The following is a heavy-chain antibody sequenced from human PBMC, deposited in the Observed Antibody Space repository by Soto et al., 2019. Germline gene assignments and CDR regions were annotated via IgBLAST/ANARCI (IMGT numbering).Heavy chain of an antibody. V-gene: IGHV4-39*01. Sequence: SQTLSLTCTVSGGSISSSSYYWGWIRQPPGKGLEWIGSIYYSGSTYYNPSLKSRVTISVDTSKNQFSLKLSSVTAADTAVYYCARHNNAIGESDEFDYWGQGTLVTVSS. CDR3: ARHNNAIGESDEFDY. CDR2: IYYSGST. CDR1: GGSISSSSYY. D-gene: IGHD3-10*01. J-gene: IGHJ4*02.